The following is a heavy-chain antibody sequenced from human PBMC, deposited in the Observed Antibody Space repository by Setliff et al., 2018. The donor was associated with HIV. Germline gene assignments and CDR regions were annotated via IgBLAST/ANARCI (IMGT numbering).Heavy chain of an antibody. CDR1: GGSISSYNW. CDR2: IYHSGST. CDR3: AAFPTLGIYYGMDV. D-gene: IGHD2-15*01. J-gene: IGHJ6*02. V-gene: IGHV4-4*02. Sequence: SETLSLTCVVSGGSISSYNWWSWVRQPPGKGLEWIGEIYHSGSTNYNPSLKSRVTISVDKSKKQFSLKLSSVTAADTAEYYCAAFPTLGIYYGMDVWGQGTTVTVSS.